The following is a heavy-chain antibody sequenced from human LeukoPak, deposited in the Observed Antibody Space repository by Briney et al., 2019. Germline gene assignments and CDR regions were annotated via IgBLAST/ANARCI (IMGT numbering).Heavy chain of an antibody. D-gene: IGHD2-15*01. CDR1: GGSISSYY. CDR3: ARETDCSGGSCYTSN. CDR2: IYTSGST. Sequence: PSETLSLTCTVSGGSISSYYWSWIRQPAGKGLEWIGRIYTSGSTNYNPSLKSRVTMSVDTSKNQFSLKLSSVTAADTAVYYCARETDCSGGSCYTSNWGQGTLVTVSS. V-gene: IGHV4-4*07. J-gene: IGHJ4*02.